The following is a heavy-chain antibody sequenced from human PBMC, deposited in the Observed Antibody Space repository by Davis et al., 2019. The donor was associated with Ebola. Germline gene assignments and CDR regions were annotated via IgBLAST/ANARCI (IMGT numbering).Heavy chain of an antibody. CDR1: GFTFSDYY. CDR3: AKRDCSSPSCTFDY. V-gene: IGHV3-11*01. J-gene: IGHJ4*02. D-gene: IGHD2-2*01. CDR2: ISSSGSTI. Sequence: GGSLRLSCAASGFTFSDYYMSWIRQAPGKGLEWVSFISSSGSTIYYADSVKGRFTISRDNAKNSLYLQMNSRRAEDTALYYCAKRDCSSPSCTFDYWGQGTLVTVSS.